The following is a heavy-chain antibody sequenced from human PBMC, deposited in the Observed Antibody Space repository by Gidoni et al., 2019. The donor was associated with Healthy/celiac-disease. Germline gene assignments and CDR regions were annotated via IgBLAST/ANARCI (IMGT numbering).Heavy chain of an antibody. Sequence: HAHHHESGPGIGQPSVPPSLPCNVSADDGSSGSYYWSWFRQPPGKGLEWIGYIYYSGSTNYTPSLKSRVTISVDTSKNQFSLKLSSVTAADTAVYYCASLSFIAVAADYWGQGTLVTVSS. J-gene: IGHJ4*02. V-gene: IGHV4-61*01. CDR3: ASLSFIAVAADY. CDR2: IYYSGST. CDR1: ADDGSSGSYY. D-gene: IGHD6-19*01.